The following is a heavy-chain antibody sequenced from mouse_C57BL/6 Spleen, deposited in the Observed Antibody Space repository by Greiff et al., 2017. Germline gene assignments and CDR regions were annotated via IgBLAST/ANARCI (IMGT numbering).Heavy chain of an antibody. J-gene: IGHJ3*01. CDR2: IDPENGDT. D-gene: IGHD2-3*01. V-gene: IGHV14-4*01. CDR3: TTPDGYYRPWFAY. Sequence: EVQLQESGAELVRPGASVKLSCTASGFNIKDDYMHWVKQRPEQGLEWIGWIDPENGDTEYASKFQGKATITADTSSNTAYLQLSSLTSEDTAVYYCTTPDGYYRPWFAYWGQGTLVTVSA. CDR1: GFNIKDDY.